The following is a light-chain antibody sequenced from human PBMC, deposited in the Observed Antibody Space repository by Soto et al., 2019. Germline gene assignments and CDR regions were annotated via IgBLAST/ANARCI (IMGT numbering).Light chain of an antibody. V-gene: IGKV1-5*03. CDR2: QAS. CDR1: QTITTW. Sequence: DVRMTQSPSTLSTFVGDRVTITCRASQTITTWLAWYQQRPGYAPKLLVYQASTLETGVPTRFSGSGSGTEFTLTISSLHPDDFATYFCQQYHSFPGTFGQGTKVGI. J-gene: IGKJ1*01. CDR3: QQYHSFPGT.